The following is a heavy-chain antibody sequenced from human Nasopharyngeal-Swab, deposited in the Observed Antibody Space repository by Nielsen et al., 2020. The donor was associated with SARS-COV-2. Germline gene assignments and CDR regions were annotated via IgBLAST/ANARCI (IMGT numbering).Heavy chain of an antibody. CDR3: ARLVTGTRQPDYFDN. V-gene: IGHV3-7*03. J-gene: IGHJ4*02. CDR1: GFTFSSYW. D-gene: IGHD4-11*01. CDR2: IKQDGNQK. Sequence: GGSLRLSCAASGFTFSSYWMYWVRQAPGKGLEWVANIKQDGNQKDYMDSVRGRFTISRDNAKNSLYLQMSSLRVDDTAVYYCARLVTGTRQPDYFDNWGQGTQLTVSS.